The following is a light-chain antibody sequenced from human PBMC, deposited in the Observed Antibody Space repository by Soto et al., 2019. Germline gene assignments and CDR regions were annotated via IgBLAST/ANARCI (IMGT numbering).Light chain of an antibody. Sequence: EVVLTQSPGTLSLSAGERATLSCRASQSVADNHLAWYQQKPGQAPRLLIYDASTRAAGIPDRFSGSGSGTDFTLTISRLEPEDFAVYYCQQRSNWPITFGQGTRLEIK. CDR1: QSVADNH. J-gene: IGKJ5*01. CDR3: QQRSNWPIT. V-gene: IGKV3D-20*02. CDR2: DAS.